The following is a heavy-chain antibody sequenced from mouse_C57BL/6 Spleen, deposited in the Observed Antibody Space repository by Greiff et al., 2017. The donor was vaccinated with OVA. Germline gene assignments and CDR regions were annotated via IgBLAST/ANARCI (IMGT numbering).Heavy chain of an antibody. CDR2: IDPEDGET. J-gene: IGHJ2*01. D-gene: IGHD2-2*01. CDR1: GFNIKDYY. Sequence: VQLQQSGAELVKPGASVKLSCTASGFNIKDYYMHWVKQRTEQGLEWIGRIDPEDGETKYAPNFQGKATITADTSSNTAYLQLSSLTAEDTAVYYCAREGVTDFDYWGQGTTLTVSS. CDR3: AREGVTDFDY. V-gene: IGHV14-2*01.